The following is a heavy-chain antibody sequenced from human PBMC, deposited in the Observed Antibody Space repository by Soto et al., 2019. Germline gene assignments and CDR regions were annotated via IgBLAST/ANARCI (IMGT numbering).Heavy chain of an antibody. Sequence: EVQLVESGGGLVQPGGSLRLSCAASGFTFSDHYMDWVRQAPGKGLEWVGRTRNKANSYTTEYAASVKGRFTISRDDSKNPLDLEMNSLKTGDTAVYYCARGGLAGGGIDYWGQGTLVTVSS. V-gene: IGHV3-72*01. J-gene: IGHJ4*02. D-gene: IGHD3-16*01. CDR2: TRNKANSYTT. CDR1: GFTFSDHY. CDR3: ARGGLAGGGIDY.